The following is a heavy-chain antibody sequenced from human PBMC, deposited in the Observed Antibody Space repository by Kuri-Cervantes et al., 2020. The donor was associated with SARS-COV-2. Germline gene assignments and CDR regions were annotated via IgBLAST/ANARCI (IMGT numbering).Heavy chain of an antibody. D-gene: IGHD5-18*01. CDR1: GFTFSSNY. Sequence: GESLKISCAASGFTFSSNYMSWVRQAPGKGLEWVSVIYSGGSTYYADSVKGRFTISRDNSKNTLYLQMNSLRAEDTAVYYCASYSGYSYGMGFGYYYYGMDVWGQGTTVTVSS. CDR2: IYSGGST. CDR3: ASYSGYSYGMGFGYYYYGMDV. J-gene: IGHJ6*02. V-gene: IGHV3-66*01.